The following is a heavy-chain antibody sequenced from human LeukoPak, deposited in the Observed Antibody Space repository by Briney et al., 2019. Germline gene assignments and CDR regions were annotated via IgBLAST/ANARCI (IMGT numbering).Heavy chain of an antibody. V-gene: IGHV4-59*08. CDR2: IYYSGST. Sequence: PSETLSLTCTVSGGSISSYYWSWIRQPPGKGLEWIGYIYYSGSTNYNPSLKSRVTISVDTSKNQFSLKLSSVTAADTAVYYCARTGYNWNYEIYFDYWGQGTLVTVSS. CDR3: ARTGYNWNYEIYFDY. D-gene: IGHD1-7*01. CDR1: GGSISSYY. J-gene: IGHJ4*02.